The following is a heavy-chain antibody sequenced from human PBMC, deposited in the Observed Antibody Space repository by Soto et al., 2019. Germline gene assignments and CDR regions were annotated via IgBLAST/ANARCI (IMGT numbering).Heavy chain of an antibody. CDR2: ISSDGTTI. CDR1: GFPFSSYS. D-gene: IGHD3-22*01. CDR3: AREDAPKPPIYDNSGYYRALNY. V-gene: IGHV3-48*02. Sequence: GGSLRLSCAASGFPFSSYSLTWVRQAPGKGLEWVSYISSDGTTIHYAASVKGRFTASRDNAKASLSLQMSSLRDEDSAVYCCAREDAPKPPIYDNSGYYRALNYWGQGTLVTVSS. J-gene: IGHJ4*02.